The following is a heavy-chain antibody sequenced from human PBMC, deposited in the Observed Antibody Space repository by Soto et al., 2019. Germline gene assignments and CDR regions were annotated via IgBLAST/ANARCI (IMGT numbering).Heavy chain of an antibody. CDR3: ARAVQYDILTGYYADYYYYGMDV. D-gene: IGHD3-9*01. CDR2: ISTYNGNT. V-gene: IGHV1-18*01. J-gene: IGHJ6*02. Sequence: QVQLVQSGAEVKKPGASVKVSCKASGYTFTSYGISWVRQAPGQGLEWMGWISTYNGNTNYEQKLQGRVTMTTDTSTSTAYMELRSLRSDDTAVYYCARAVQYDILTGYYADYYYYGMDVWGQGTTVTVSS. CDR1: GYTFTSYG.